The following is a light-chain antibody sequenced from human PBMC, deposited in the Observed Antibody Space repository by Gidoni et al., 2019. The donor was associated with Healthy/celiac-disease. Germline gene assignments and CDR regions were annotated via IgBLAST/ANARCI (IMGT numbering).Light chain of an antibody. CDR2: DAS. CDR3: QQRSNWPVT. Sequence: DIVLTQSPATLSLSPGERATLSCRASQSVSSYLAWYQQKPGQAPRLLIYDASTRATGIPARFSSSGSGTEFTLTISSLEPEDFAVYYCQQRSNWPVTFGPGTKVEIK. CDR1: QSVSSY. V-gene: IGKV3-11*01. J-gene: IGKJ3*01.